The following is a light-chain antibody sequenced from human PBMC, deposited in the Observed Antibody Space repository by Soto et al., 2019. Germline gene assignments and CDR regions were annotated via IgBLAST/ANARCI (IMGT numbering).Light chain of an antibody. Sequence: QSALTPARSVSGSPGQAVTISCTGTSSDVGGYNYVSWYQQHTGKDPKLMIYDVSKRPSGVPDRFSGSKSGNTASLTSSGLQAEDEADYYCCSFAGSHVFGSASKVTV. J-gene: IGLJ1*01. CDR3: CSFAGSHV. CDR2: DVS. V-gene: IGLV2-11*01. CDR1: SSDVGGYNY.